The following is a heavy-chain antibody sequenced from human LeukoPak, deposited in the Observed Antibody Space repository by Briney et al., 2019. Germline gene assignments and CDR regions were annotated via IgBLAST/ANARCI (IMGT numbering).Heavy chain of an antibody. V-gene: IGHV3-33*06. CDR1: GFTFSSYG. CDR2: IWYDGSNK. J-gene: IGHJ4*02. D-gene: IGHD4-17*01. Sequence: PGRSLRLSCAASGFTFSSYGMHWVRQAPGKGLEWVAVIWYDGSNKYYADSVKGRFTISRDNSKNTLYLQMNSLGAEDTAVYYCAKVGYGDYYFDYWGQGTLVTVSS. CDR3: AKVGYGDYYFDY.